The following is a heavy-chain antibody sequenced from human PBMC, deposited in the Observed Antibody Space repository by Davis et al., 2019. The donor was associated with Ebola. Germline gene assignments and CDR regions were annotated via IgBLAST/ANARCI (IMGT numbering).Heavy chain of an antibody. CDR2: IYYSGST. CDR1: GGSISSGGYY. D-gene: IGHD3-22*01. Sequence: MPSETLSLTCTVSGGSISSGGYYWSWIRQHPGKGLEWIGYIYYSGSTYYNPSLKSRVTISVDTSKNQFSLKLSSVTAADTAVYYCARAATYYYDSSGYYPYYFDYWGQGTLVTVSS. J-gene: IGHJ4*02. V-gene: IGHV4-61*08. CDR3: ARAATYYYDSSGYYPYYFDY.